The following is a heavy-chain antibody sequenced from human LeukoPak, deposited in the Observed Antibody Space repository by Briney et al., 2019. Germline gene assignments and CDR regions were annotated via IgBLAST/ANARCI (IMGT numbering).Heavy chain of an antibody. V-gene: IGHV1-69*04. D-gene: IGHD6-19*01. J-gene: IGHJ4*02. Sequence: SVKISCKASGGTFSSYTISWVRQAPGQGLEWMGRIIPILGIANYAQKFQGRVTITADKPTSTAYMELSSLRSEDTAVYYCAREPYSSGWYYFDYWGQGTLVTVSS. CDR3: AREPYSSGWYYFDY. CDR1: GGTFSSYT. CDR2: IIPILGIA.